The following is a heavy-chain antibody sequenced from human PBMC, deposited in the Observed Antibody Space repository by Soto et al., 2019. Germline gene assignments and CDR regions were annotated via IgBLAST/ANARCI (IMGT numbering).Heavy chain of an antibody. CDR3: ARVDYYDSSGYYYIYYYGMDV. Sequence: GGSLRLSCAASGFTFRSYNMNWVRRAPGKGPEWVSCISVDGASTYYADSVKGRFTISRDNAKNTLYLQMNSLRAEDTAVYYCARVDYYDSSGYYYIYYYGMDVWGQGTTVTVSS. V-gene: IGHV3-74*01. D-gene: IGHD3-22*01. J-gene: IGHJ6*02. CDR1: GFTFRSYN. CDR2: ISVDGAST.